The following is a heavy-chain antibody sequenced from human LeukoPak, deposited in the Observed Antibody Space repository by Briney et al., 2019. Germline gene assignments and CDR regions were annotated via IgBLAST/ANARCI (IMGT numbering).Heavy chain of an antibody. J-gene: IGHJ4*02. CDR3: ARGRYRNGVVTAHYFDY. V-gene: IGHV3-30*14. D-gene: IGHD2-21*02. CDR1: RFTFSSYA. Sequence: PGRSLRLSCAASRFTFSSYALHWVRQAPGKGLEWVSVISYDGSNKYYADSVKGRFTISRDNSKNTLYLQMNSLRAEDTAVYYCARGRYRNGVVTAHYFDYWGQGTLVTVSS. CDR2: ISYDGSNK.